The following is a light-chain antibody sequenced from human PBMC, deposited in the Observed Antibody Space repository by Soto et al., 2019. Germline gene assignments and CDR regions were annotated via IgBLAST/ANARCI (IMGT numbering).Light chain of an antibody. CDR2: EVS. CDR1: SSDVGAYNY. J-gene: IGLJ1*01. CDR3: FSFTTDWTHV. V-gene: IGLV2-14*01. Sequence: QSVLAQPASVSGSPGQWITISCTGTSSDVGAYNYVSWFQQHPGKAPTLIISEVSNRPSGVSNRFSGSKSGNAASLTISGPQAEDEADYFCFSFTTDWTHVFGTGTKVTVL.